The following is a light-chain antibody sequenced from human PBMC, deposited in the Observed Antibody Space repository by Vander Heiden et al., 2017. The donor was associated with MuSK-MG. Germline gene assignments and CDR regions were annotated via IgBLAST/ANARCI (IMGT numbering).Light chain of an antibody. CDR2: AAS. V-gene: IGKV1-39*01. CDR3: QQSYSTLMYT. J-gene: IGKJ2*01. CDR1: QSISSY. Sequence: DIQMTQPQSSLSASVGDRVTITCRASQSISSYLNWYQQKPGKAPKLLIYAASNLQSGVPSRFSDSGSGTDFTLTISSLQPEDFATYYCQQSYSTLMYTFGQGTKLEIK.